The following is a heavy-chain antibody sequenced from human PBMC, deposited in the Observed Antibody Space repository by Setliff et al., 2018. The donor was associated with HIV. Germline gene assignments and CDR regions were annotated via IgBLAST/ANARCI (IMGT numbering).Heavy chain of an antibody. D-gene: IGHD4-4*01. CDR2: IRYDGSNK. CDR3: ARYRSPGNSKYYFDY. V-gene: IGHV3-30*02. Sequence: PGGSLRLSCAASGFTFRNYGMHWVRQAPGKGLEWVAFIRYDGSNKYYADSVKGRFTISRDNSKNTLYLQMNSLRAEDTAVYYCARYRSPGNSKYYFDYWGQGTLVTVSS. CDR1: GFTFRNYG. J-gene: IGHJ4*02.